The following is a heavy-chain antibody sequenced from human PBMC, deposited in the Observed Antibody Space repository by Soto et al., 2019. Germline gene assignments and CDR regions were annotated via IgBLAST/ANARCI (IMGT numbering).Heavy chain of an antibody. CDR3: ATGSGSYFGDAFDI. D-gene: IGHD1-26*01. CDR1: GYTLPELS. J-gene: IGHJ3*02. CDR2: FDPEDGET. Sequence: KVSCKVSGYTLPELSMHWVRQAPGKGLEWMGGFDPEDGETIYAQKFQGRVTMTEDTSTDTAYMELSSLRSEDTAVYYCATGSGSYFGDAFDIWGQGTMVTVSS. V-gene: IGHV1-24*01.